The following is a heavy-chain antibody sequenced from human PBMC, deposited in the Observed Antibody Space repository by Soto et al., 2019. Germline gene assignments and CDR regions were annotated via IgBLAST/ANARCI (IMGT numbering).Heavy chain of an antibody. Sequence: ASVKVSCKASGGTFSSYVITWVRQAPGQGLEWMGWISAYNGNTNFAQKLQGRVSLTTDTSSTTAYMELRSLTSDDTAVYYCARDLVPGYTGFSDYWGQGTLVTVSS. CDR3: ARDLVPGYTGFSDY. CDR1: GGTFSSYV. CDR2: ISAYNGNT. D-gene: IGHD5-12*01. V-gene: IGHV1-18*01. J-gene: IGHJ4*02.